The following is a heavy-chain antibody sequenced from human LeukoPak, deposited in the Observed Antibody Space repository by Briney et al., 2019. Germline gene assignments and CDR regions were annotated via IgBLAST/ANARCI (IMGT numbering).Heavy chain of an antibody. D-gene: IGHD6-13*01. CDR3: AKRPGIAASYGMDV. Sequence: GGSLRLSCAASGFTFSSYAMSWVRQAPGKGLEWVSAISGSGGSTYYADSVKGRFTISRDNSKNTLYLQMNSMRAEDTAVYYCAKRPGIAASYGMDVWGQRTTVTVSS. V-gene: IGHV3-23*01. CDR2: ISGSGGST. CDR1: GFTFSSYA. J-gene: IGHJ6*02.